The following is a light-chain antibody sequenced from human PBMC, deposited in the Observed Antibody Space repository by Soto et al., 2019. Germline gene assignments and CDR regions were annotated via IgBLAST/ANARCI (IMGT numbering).Light chain of an antibody. J-gene: IGKJ1*01. Sequence: EIVMAQSPATLSVSPGERATLSCRASQSVSSNLAWYQQKPGQAPRLLIYGASTRATGIPARFSGSGSGTEFTLTISGLQSEDFAVYYCQQYTNWPRTFGQGTKVESK. V-gene: IGKV3-15*01. CDR2: GAS. CDR1: QSVSSN. CDR3: QQYTNWPRT.